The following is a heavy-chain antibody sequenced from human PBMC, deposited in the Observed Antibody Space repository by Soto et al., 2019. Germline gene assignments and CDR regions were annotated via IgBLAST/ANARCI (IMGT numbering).Heavy chain of an antibody. CDR2: ISAYNGNT. V-gene: IGHV1-18*01. CDR3: ARTAPYYYDSSGYYLS. CDR1: GYTFTSYG. J-gene: IGHJ3*01. Sequence: QVQLVQSGAEVKKPGASVKVSCKASGYTFTSYGISWVRQAPGQGLEWMGWISAYNGNTNYAQKLQGRVTMTTDTSTSTGYMELRSLRSDDTAVYYCARTAPYYYDSSGYYLSWGQGTMFTVSS. D-gene: IGHD3-22*01.